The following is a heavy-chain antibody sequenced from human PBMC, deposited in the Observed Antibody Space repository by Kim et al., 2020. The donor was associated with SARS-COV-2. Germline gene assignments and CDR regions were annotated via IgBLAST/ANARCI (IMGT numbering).Heavy chain of an antibody. CDR3: VGGDWVAYIDY. J-gene: IGHJ4*02. CDR1: GGSISSSSYY. D-gene: IGHD2-21*01. CDR2: IYYSGST. Sequence: SETLSLTCTVSGGSISSSSYYWGWIRQPPGKGLEWIGSIYYSGSTYYNPSLKSRVTISVDTSKNQFSLKLSSVTAADTAVYYCVGGDWVAYIDYWGQGTLVTVSS. V-gene: IGHV4-39*01.